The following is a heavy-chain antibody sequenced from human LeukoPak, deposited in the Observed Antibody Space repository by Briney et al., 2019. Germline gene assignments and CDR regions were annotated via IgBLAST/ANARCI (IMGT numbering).Heavy chain of an antibody. D-gene: IGHD3-3*01. CDR3: ARNFGVVTPWHFDY. J-gene: IGHJ4*02. CDR1: GGSFSGYY. Sequence: PSETLSLTCAVYGGSFSGYYWSWIRQPPGKGLEWIGEINHSGSTNYNPSLKSRVTISVDTSKNQFSLKLRSVTAADTAVYYCARNFGVVTPWHFDYWGQGSLVTVSS. CDR2: INHSGST. V-gene: IGHV4-34*01.